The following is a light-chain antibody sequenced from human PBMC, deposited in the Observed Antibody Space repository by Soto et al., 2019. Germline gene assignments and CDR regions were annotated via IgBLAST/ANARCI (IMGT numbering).Light chain of an antibody. CDR2: EVS. Sequence: QSVLTQPPSASGSPGQSVTISCTGTSSDVGGYNYVSWYQQHPGKAPKLMIFEVSERPSGVPNRFSGSKSGNTASLTVSGLQADDEADYYCSSYAGNNNGVFGGGTQLTVL. V-gene: IGLV2-8*01. J-gene: IGLJ2*01. CDR3: SSYAGNNNGV. CDR1: SSDVGGYNY.